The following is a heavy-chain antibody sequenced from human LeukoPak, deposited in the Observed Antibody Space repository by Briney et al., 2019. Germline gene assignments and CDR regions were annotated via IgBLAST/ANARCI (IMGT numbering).Heavy chain of an antibody. CDR2: IDPSDSYT. CDR1: GYSFTNYW. CDR3: ARRGSSGWYDY. D-gene: IGHD6-19*01. V-gene: IGHV5-10-1*01. Sequence: GESLKISCKGSGYSFTNYWISWVRQMPGKGLEWMGRIDPSDSYTNYSPSFQGPGTIPTYKSISTAYLQWNSLKASDTAMYYYARRGSSGWYDYWGQGTLVTVSS. J-gene: IGHJ4*02.